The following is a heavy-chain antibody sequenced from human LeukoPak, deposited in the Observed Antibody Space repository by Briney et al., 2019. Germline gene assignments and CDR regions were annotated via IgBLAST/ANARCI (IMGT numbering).Heavy chain of an antibody. J-gene: IGHJ4*02. CDR1: GGSISRYY. V-gene: IGHV4-59*01. CDR2: IYYSGTT. D-gene: IGHD6-19*01. CDR3: ARVGIAVAGTRYFDY. Sequence: SETLSLTCTVSGGSISRYYWNWIRQPPGEGPEWIGYIYYSGTTNYNPSLKSRVTMSVDTSKNQFSLKLSSVTAADTAVYYCARVGIAVAGTRYFDYWGQGTLVTVSS.